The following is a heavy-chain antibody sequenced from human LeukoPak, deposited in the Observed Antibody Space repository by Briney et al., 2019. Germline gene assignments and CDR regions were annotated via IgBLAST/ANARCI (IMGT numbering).Heavy chain of an antibody. J-gene: IGHJ4*02. CDR3: ARTTYYCDSSGYYSQLDY. Sequence: SETLSLTCAVYGGSFSGYYWSWIRQPPGKGLEWIGEINHSGSTNYNPSLKSRVTISVDTSKNQFSLKLSSVTAADTAVYYCARTTYYCDSSGYYSQLDYWGQGTLVTVSS. V-gene: IGHV4-34*01. CDR1: GGSFSGYY. D-gene: IGHD3-22*01. CDR2: INHSGST.